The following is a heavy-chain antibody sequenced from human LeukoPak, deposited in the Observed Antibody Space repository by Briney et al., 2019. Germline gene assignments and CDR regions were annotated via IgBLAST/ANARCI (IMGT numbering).Heavy chain of an antibody. CDR2: IWYDGSNK. D-gene: IGHD1-1*01. J-gene: IGHJ2*01. V-gene: IGHV3-33*01. Sequence: GGSLRLSCAASGFTFSSYGMHWVRQAPGKGLEWVAVIWYDGSNKYYADSVKGRFTISRDNSKNALYLQMNSLRAEDTAVYYCARELISTTWRGNRSYFDLWGRGTLVTVSS. CDR1: GFTFSSYG. CDR3: ARELISTTWRGNRSYFDL.